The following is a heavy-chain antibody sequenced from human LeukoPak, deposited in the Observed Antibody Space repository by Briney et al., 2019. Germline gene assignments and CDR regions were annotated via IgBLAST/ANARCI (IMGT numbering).Heavy chain of an antibody. Sequence: GGSLRLSCAGSGFIFNNYAMHWVRQPPGKGLEWVASINPEGSEKYSAGSVKGRFTISRDNAKSSLYLQMDSLRVEDTAFYYCARDLAYSRLDYWGQGVLVTVSS. CDR3: ARDLAYSRLDY. V-gene: IGHV3-7*01. CDR2: INPEGSEK. CDR1: GFIFNNYA. J-gene: IGHJ4*02. D-gene: IGHD5-18*01.